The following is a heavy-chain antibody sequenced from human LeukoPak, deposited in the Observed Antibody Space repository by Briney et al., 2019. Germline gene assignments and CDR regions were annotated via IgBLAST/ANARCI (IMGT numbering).Heavy chain of an antibody. D-gene: IGHD3-10*01. CDR3: ARVQLDLSTMVRGVQADY. V-gene: IGHV4-34*01. J-gene: IGHJ4*02. CDR1: GGSFSGYY. Sequence: SETLSLTCAVYGGSFSGYYWSWIRQPPGKGLEWIGEINHSGSTNYNPSLRSRVTISVDTSKNQFSLKLSSVTAADTAVYYCARVQLDLSTMVRGVQADYWGQGTLVTVSS. CDR2: INHSGST.